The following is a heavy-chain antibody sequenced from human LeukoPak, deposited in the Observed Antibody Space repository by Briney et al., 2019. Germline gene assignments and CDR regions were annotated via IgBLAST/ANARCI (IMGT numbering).Heavy chain of an antibody. D-gene: IGHD2-15*01. J-gene: IGHJ4*02. Sequence: ASVKVSCKASGYTFTSYGISWVRQAPGQGLEWMGWISAYNGNTNYAQKLQGRVTMATDTSTSTAYMELRSLRSDDTAVYYCARARGYCSGGSCYSDYWGQGTLVTVSS. CDR2: ISAYNGNT. V-gene: IGHV1-18*01. CDR1: GYTFTSYG. CDR3: ARARGYCSGGSCYSDY.